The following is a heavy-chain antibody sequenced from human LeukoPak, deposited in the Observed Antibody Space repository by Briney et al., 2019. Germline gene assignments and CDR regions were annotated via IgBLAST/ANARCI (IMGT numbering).Heavy chain of an antibody. J-gene: IGHJ4*02. CDR3: ARGLRWPDF. V-gene: IGHV3-7*03. Sequence: GGSLRVSCEAYGFTFSDDWMNWVRQAPGKGLECVANINQFGSVRYYMDSVKGRFTISRDNSKNSLSLQMNSLRADDTAVYFCARGLRWPDFGGQGTLVTVSS. D-gene: IGHD4-23*01. CDR1: GFTFSDDW. CDR2: INQFGSVR.